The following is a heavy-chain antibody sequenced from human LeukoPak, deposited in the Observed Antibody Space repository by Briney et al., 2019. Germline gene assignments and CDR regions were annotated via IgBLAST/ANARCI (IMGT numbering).Heavy chain of an antibody. V-gene: IGHV3-21*04. J-gene: IGHJ5*02. CDR2: ITSSSTYI. Sequence: GGSLRLSCAASGFTFSTYNMNWVRQAPGKGLEWVSSITSSSTYIYYADSVKGRFTISRDNSKNTLYLQMNSLRAEDTAVYYCARDTIAAAGWNWFDPWGQGTLVTVSS. D-gene: IGHD6-13*01. CDR1: GFTFSTYN. CDR3: ARDTIAAAGWNWFDP.